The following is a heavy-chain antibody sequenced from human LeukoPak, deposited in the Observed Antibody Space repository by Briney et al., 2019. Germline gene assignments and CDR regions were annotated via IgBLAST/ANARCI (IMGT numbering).Heavy chain of an antibody. V-gene: IGHV4-38-2*02. CDR1: GYSISSGYY. CDR3: ARIIVPAAIPMTGQYYFDY. CDR2: IYHSGST. Sequence: NASETLSLTCTVSGYSISSGYYWGWIRQPPGKGLEWIGSIYHSGSTYYNPSLKSRVTISVDTSKNQFSLKLSSVTAADTAVYYCARIIVPAAIPMTGQYYFDYWGQGTLVTVSS. J-gene: IGHJ4*02. D-gene: IGHD2-2*01.